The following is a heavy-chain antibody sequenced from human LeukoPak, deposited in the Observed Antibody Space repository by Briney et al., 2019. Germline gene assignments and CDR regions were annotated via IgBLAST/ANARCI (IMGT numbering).Heavy chain of an antibody. V-gene: IGHV4-39*07. CDR2: IYYSGST. CDR1: GGSISSSSYY. Sequence: PSETLSLTCTVSGGSISSSSYYWGWIRQPPGKGLEWIGSIYYSGSTYYNPSLKSRVTISVDTSKNQFSLKLSSVTAADTAVYYCARDMGSSWYARPFDYWGQGTLVTVSS. J-gene: IGHJ4*02. CDR3: ARDMGSSWYARPFDY. D-gene: IGHD6-13*01.